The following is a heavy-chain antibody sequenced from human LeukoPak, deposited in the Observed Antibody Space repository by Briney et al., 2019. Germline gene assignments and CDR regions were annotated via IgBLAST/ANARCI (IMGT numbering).Heavy chain of an antibody. CDR2: IYSGDST. CDR3: ARVWRRFGSYYFDY. CDR1: GFTVSNNY. D-gene: IGHD3-10*01. Sequence: GRSLRLSCAASGFTVSNNYMTWVRQAPGKGLKWVSVIYSGDSTYYADSVKGRFTISRDISKNTLNLQMNSLRVEDTAVYYCARVWRRFGSYYFDYWGQGTLVTVSS. J-gene: IGHJ4*02. V-gene: IGHV3-66*01.